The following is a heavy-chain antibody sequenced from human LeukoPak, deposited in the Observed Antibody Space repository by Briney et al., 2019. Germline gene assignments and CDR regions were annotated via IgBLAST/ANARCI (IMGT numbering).Heavy chain of an antibody. Sequence: GGSLRLSCAASGFSVSGKFMSWVRQAPGEGLEWVSIIHYDGKIRYAGSVKGRFTISRDNSKNALYLQMNSLRVEDTAVYYCAIDPNWGTHSWGQGVLVTVSS. CDR2: IHYDGKI. CDR3: AIDPNWGTHS. CDR1: GFSVSGKF. D-gene: IGHD7-27*01. V-gene: IGHV3-53*01. J-gene: IGHJ4*02.